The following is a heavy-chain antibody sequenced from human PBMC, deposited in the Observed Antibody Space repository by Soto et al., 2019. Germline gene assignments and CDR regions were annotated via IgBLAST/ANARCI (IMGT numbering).Heavy chain of an antibody. V-gene: IGHV4-4*02. D-gene: IGHD5-18*01. CDR1: GGSISSSNW. CDR3: ARWFGYSYGYHYYYYGMDV. J-gene: IGHJ6*02. CDR2: IYHSGST. Sequence: SETLSLTCAVPGGSISSSNWWSWVRQPPGKGLEWIGEIYHSGSTNYNPSLKSRVTISVDKSKNQFSLKLSSVTAADTAVYYCARWFGYSYGYHYYYYGMDVWGQGTTVTVSS.